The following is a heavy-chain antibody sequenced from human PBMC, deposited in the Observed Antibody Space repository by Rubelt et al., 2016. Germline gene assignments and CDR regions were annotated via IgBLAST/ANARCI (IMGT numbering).Heavy chain of an antibody. D-gene: IGHD6-13*01. CDR3: ARKGSSWYWYFDL. CDR1: GFTFSSYW. V-gene: IGHV3-7*03. CDR2: IKQDGSEK. Sequence: EVQLVESGGGLVQPGGSLRLSCAASGFTFSSYWMSWVRQAPGKGLEWVANIKQDGSEKYYEDSVMGRFTISRDNAKNSLYLQMNSLSAEDTAVYYCARKGSSWYWYFDLWGRGTLVTVSS. J-gene: IGHJ2*01.